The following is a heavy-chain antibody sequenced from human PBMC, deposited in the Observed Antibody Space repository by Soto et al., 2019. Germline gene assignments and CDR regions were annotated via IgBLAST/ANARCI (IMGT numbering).Heavy chain of an antibody. V-gene: IGHV4-61*01. J-gene: IGHJ4*02. D-gene: IGHD6-19*01. CDR3: ARSGSGSGWL. Sequence: LSLTCTVSGGSVSSGHFYWSWIRQPPGKGLEWIGHIYYSGSTKYNPSLRSRVTILVDTSKNQFSLKLTSVTAADTAVYYCARSGSGSGWLGGQGTLVTVSS. CDR2: IYYSGST. CDR1: GGSVSSGHFY.